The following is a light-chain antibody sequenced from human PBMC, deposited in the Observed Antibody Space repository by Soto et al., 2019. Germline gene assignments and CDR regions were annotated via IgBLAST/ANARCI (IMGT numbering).Light chain of an antibody. V-gene: IGKV3-20*01. CDR3: QVYGFSPRFA. CDR2: GAS. J-gene: IGKJ3*01. Sequence: EIVLTQSPGTLSLSPGDRATLACRASQSVSSTFLAWYQQKPGQAPSLLIYGASTRAAGITDRFSGSGSGTDFSLTDSRLEPEDFPVYYCQVYGFSPRFAFGPGTKVDI. CDR1: QSVSSTF.